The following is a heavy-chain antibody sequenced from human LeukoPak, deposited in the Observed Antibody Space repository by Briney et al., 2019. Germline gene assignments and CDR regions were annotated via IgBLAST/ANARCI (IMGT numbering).Heavy chain of an antibody. V-gene: IGHV1-8*01. CDR2: MNPNNSDI. D-gene: IGHD1-14*01. CDR1: GYTFTSYH. CDR3: VRVRRGTTIYAY. J-gene: IGHJ4*02. Sequence: ASVKVSCKASGYTFTSYHINWVRQATGQGLEWVGWMNPNNSDIGYAQKFQGRVTMTRNTSIGTAYMELSSLRSEDTAIYYCVRVRRGTTIYAYWGQGTLVTVSS.